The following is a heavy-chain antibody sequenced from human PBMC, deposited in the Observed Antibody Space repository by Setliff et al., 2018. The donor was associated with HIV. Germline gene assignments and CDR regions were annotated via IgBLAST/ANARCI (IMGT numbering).Heavy chain of an antibody. V-gene: IGHV4-31*03. Sequence: SETLSLTCTVTGGSIGSGGFYWTWIRQHPGKGLEGIGYIYNTGSTYHSTSLESRVTISIDTSKNQFSLKRSSVTAAETVVYFCARGRGSSRSWPIDYWGQGTLVTVSS. CDR1: GGSIGSGGFY. CDR3: ARGRGSSRSWPIDY. D-gene: IGHD6-13*01. CDR2: IYNTGST. J-gene: IGHJ4*02.